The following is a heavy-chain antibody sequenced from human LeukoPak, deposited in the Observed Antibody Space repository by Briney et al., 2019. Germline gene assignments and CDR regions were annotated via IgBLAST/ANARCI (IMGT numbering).Heavy chain of an antibody. Sequence: PSETLSLTCTVSGGSISSSSYYWGWIRQPPGKGLEWIGSIYYSGSTYYNPSLKSRVTISVDTSKNQFSLKLSSVTAADTAVYYCVVRGDSSGYYLSDYWGQGTLVTVSS. CDR3: VVRGDSSGYYLSDY. CDR2: IYYSGST. J-gene: IGHJ4*02. CDR1: GGSISSSSYY. D-gene: IGHD3-22*01. V-gene: IGHV4-39*01.